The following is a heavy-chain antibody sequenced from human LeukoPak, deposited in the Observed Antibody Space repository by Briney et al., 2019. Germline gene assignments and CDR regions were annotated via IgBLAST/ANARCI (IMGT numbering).Heavy chain of an antibody. V-gene: IGHV4-59*01. Sequence: SETLSLTCTVSGGSISSYYWSWIRQPPGKGLEWIGYIYHSGSTNYNPSLKSRVTISVDTSKNQFSLKLSSVTAADTAVYYCAREGGENYYDSSGHFDYWGQGTLVTVSS. J-gene: IGHJ4*02. CDR2: IYHSGST. CDR1: GGSISSYY. D-gene: IGHD3-22*01. CDR3: AREGGENYYDSSGHFDY.